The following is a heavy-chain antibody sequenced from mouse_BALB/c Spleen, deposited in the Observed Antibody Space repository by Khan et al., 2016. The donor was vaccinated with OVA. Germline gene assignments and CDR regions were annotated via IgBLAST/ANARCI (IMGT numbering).Heavy chain of an antibody. CDR1: GYSITSDYA. CDR3: ARAGSRYNYAMDY. Sequence: EVQLQESGPGLVKPSQSLSLTFTVTGYSITSDYAWNWIRQFSGNKLEWMGYITFSGSTNDNPALKSRISITRDTSQYHFFLQLNSVTTEDTATYYCARAGSRYNYAMDYWGQGTSVTVSS. V-gene: IGHV3-2*02. CDR2: ITFSGST. D-gene: IGHD2-2*01. J-gene: IGHJ4*01.